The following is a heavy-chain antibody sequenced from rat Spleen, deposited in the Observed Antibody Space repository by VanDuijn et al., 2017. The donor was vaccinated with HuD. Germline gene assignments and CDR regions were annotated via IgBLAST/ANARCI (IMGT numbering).Heavy chain of an antibody. V-gene: IGHV5-19*01. Sequence: EVQLVESGGGLVQPGRSLKLSCAASGFTFSNYGMHWIRQAPTNVLEWVASISPRGGSTFYRVSVQGRFTISRDNAKSTLYLQMDSLRSEDTATYYCATGGGVVTVFDYWGQGVMVTVSS. CDR2: ISPRGGST. D-gene: IGHD1-1*01. J-gene: IGHJ2*01. CDR3: ATGGGVVTVFDY. CDR1: GFTFSNYG.